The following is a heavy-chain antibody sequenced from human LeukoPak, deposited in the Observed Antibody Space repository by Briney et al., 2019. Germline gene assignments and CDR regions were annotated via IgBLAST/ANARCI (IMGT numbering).Heavy chain of an antibody. J-gene: IGHJ5*02. Sequence: GASVKVSCKASGYTFTSYDINWVRQATGQGLEWMGWMNPNSGNTGYAQEFQGRVTMTRDNSISTAYMELSSLTSEDTAVYYCARRKPTSGAQYWFDPWGQGTLVTVSS. CDR1: GYTFTSYD. D-gene: IGHD3-10*01. V-gene: IGHV1-8*01. CDR3: ARRKPTSGAQYWFDP. CDR2: MNPNSGNT.